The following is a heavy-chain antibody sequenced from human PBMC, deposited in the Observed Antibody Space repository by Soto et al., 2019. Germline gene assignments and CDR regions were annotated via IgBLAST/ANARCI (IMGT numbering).Heavy chain of an antibody. D-gene: IGHD3-3*01. CDR2: IYYSGST. CDR1: GGSISSGGYY. Sequence: SETLSLTCTVSGGSISSGGYYWSWTRQHPGKGLEWIGYIYYSGSTYYNPSLKSRVTISVDTSKNQFSLKLSSVTAADTAVYYCARDRWGDFWSGYSWFDPWGQGTLVTVSS. J-gene: IGHJ5*02. CDR3: ARDRWGDFWSGYSWFDP. V-gene: IGHV4-31*03.